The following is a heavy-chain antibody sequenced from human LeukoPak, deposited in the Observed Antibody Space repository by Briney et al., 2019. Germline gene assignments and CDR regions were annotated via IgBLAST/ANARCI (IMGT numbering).Heavy chain of an antibody. V-gene: IGHV4-59*01. Sequence: SETLSLTCAVSTDSTNTYYWTWIRQAPGKGLEWVGHIYNGGSTDVNPSSMRRVTTSLGMSNKEFSLKLTSVTVADTAMYYCVRLRWELLAPYFDHWGQGAFVIVSS. J-gene: IGHJ4*02. CDR1: TDSTNTYY. CDR3: VRLRWELLAPYFDH. D-gene: IGHD2-15*01. CDR2: IYNGGST.